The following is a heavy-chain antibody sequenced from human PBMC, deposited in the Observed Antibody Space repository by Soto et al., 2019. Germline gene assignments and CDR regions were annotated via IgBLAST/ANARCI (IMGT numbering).Heavy chain of an antibody. Sequence: QVQLVESGGGVVQPGRSLRLSCAASGFTFSSYGMHWVRQAPGKGLEWVAVISYDGSNKYYADSVKGRFTISRDNSKNTLYLKMNSLRAEDTAVYYCAKGGVDTAMAGLYYFAYWGQGTLVTVSS. V-gene: IGHV3-30*18. D-gene: IGHD5-18*01. CDR1: GFTFSSYG. J-gene: IGHJ4*02. CDR3: AKGGVDTAMAGLYYFAY. CDR2: ISYDGSNK.